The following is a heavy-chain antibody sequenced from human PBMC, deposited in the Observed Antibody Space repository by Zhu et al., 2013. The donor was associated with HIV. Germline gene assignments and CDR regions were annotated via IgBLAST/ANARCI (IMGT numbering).Heavy chain of an antibody. CDR1: GYIFTSYG. CDR3: ARGVSSTWFFDH. V-gene: IGHV1-18*01. D-gene: IGHD6-13*01. J-gene: IGHJ4*02. Sequence: QVHLVQSGPEVKKPGASVKVSCKASGYIFTSYGISWVRQAPGQGLEWMGWISILNDNPIYAQTQKLQGRVTMTSYTSITTVYMELDSLRSDDTATYYCARGVSSTWFFDHWGQGTLVIVSS. CDR2: ISILNDNP.